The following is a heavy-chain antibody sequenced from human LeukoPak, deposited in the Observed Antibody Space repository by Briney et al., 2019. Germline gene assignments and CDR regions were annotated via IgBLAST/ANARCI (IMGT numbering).Heavy chain of an antibody. CDR1: GGSISSGGYY. V-gene: IGHV4-31*03. CDR2: IYYSGST. CDR3: ARDMSYEGWFDP. Sequence: SETLSLTCTVSGGSISSGGYYWSWIRQHPGKGLEWIGYIYYSGSTYFNPSLKSRVTISVDTSKNQFSLKLSSVTAADTAVYYCARDMSYEGWFDPWGQGTLVTVSS. D-gene: IGHD5-18*01. J-gene: IGHJ5*02.